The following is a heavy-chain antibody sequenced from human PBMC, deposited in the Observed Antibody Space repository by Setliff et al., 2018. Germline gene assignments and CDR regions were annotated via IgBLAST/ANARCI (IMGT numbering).Heavy chain of an antibody. CDR1: GGTFSSYA. CDR3: ARGRRSGYYLVY. Sequence: SVQVSCKASGGTFSSYAISWVRQAPGQGLEWMGGIIPIFGTANYAQKFQVRVMITTDESTSTAYMELSSLRSEDTAVYYCARGRRSGYYLVYWGQGTLVTVSS. J-gene: IGHJ4*02. D-gene: IGHD3-3*01. V-gene: IGHV1-69*05. CDR2: IIPIFGTA.